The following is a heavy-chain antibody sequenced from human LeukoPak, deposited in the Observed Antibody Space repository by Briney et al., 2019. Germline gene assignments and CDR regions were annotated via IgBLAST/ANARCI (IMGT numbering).Heavy chain of an antibody. CDR1: GASISPYY. CDR3: ARVALEGVSAYYFDY. Sequence: SETLSLTCTVSGASISPYYWSWIRQPAGKGLEWIGRIYNSGYTNYNPSLKSRVTMSVDTSKNQFSLKLSSVTAADTAVYYCARVALEGVSAYYFDYWGQGTLVTVSS. V-gene: IGHV4-4*07. J-gene: IGHJ4*02. CDR2: IYNSGYT. D-gene: IGHD3-22*01.